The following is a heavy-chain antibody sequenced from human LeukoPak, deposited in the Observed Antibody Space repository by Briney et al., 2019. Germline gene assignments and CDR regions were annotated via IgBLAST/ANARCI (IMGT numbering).Heavy chain of an antibody. CDR3: AREGYGHTTFDS. Sequence: SETLSLTCAVYGGSFSGYYWSWIRQPPGKGLEWIGEINHGGSTNYNPSLKSRVTISVDTSKNQFSLRLSSVTAADTAVYYCAREGYGHTTFDSWGREPWSPSPQ. CDR2: INHGGST. CDR1: GGSFSGYY. V-gene: IGHV4-34*01. J-gene: IGHJ4*02. D-gene: IGHD2-15*01.